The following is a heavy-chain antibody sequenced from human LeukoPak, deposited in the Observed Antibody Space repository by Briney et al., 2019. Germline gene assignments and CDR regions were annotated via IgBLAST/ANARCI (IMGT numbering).Heavy chain of an antibody. D-gene: IGHD6-6*01. V-gene: IGHV4-34*01. CDR2: ISHNAGP. CDR1: GESFRGYY. CDR3: ARAPPGRPFDY. Sequence: PSETLSLTCGVSGESFRGYYWTWIRQPPGKGLEWIGEISHNAGPNYNPSLKSRVTISIDTPKNQFSLKMNSVTAADTAVYYCARAPPGRPFDYWGQGTLVTVSS. J-gene: IGHJ4*02.